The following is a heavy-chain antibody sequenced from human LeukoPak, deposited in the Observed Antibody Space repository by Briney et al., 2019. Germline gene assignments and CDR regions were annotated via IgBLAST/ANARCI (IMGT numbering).Heavy chain of an antibody. V-gene: IGHV3-23*01. CDR2: IGGGGDT. J-gene: IGHJ4*02. CDR3: AKGRGSTLGAWHFDF. D-gene: IGHD3-10*01. Sequence: GGSLRLSCAASGFTFSTNAMTWVRQAPGKGLEWVSTIGGGGDTFYADYVRGRFAISRDNSKNTLYLQMNSLRGEDTAIYYCAKGRGSTLGAWHFDFWGQGTLVTVSS. CDR1: GFTFSTNA.